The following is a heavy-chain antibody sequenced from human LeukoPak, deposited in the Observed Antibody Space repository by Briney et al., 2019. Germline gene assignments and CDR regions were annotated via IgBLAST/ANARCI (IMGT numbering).Heavy chain of an antibody. D-gene: IGHD3-9*01. CDR2: ISGYNGNT. J-gene: IGHJ4*02. CDR1: GYSFSNYG. Sequence: ASVKVSCKASGYSFSNYGISWVRQAPGQGLEWMGWISGYNGNTNYAQKFQGRVTMTTDTSTSTAYMELRSLRSGDTAVYYRARDTVRYFDWSVFDYWGQGTLVTVSS. CDR3: ARDTVRYFDWSVFDY. V-gene: IGHV1-18*01.